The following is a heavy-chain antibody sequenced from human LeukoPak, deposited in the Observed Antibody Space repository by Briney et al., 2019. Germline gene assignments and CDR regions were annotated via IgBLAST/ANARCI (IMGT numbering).Heavy chain of an antibody. D-gene: IGHD2-2*01. Sequence: PSETLSLTCAVYGGSFSGYYWSWIRQPPGKGLEWIGEINHSGSTNYNPSLKSRVTISVDTSKNQFSLKLSSVTAADTAVYYCARGTLVDQLMRTLYYYYYGMDVWGQGTTATVSS. CDR3: ARGTLVDQLMRTLYYYYYGMDV. J-gene: IGHJ6*02. CDR2: INHSGST. V-gene: IGHV4-34*01. CDR1: GGSFSGYY.